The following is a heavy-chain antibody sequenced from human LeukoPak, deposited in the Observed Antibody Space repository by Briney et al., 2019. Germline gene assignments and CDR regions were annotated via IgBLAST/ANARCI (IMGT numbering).Heavy chain of an antibody. CDR1: GFTFSSYN. J-gene: IGHJ4*02. CDR2: ISSSSSYI. V-gene: IGHV3-21*01. D-gene: IGHD3-16*01. CDR3: ARDHLRFDTFDY. Sequence: GGSLRLSCAASGFTFSSYNMTWFPKAPGKGLEWVSSISSSSSYIYYADSVKGRFTISRDNAKNSLYLQMNSLRAEDTAVYYCARDHLRFDTFDYWGQGTLVTVSS.